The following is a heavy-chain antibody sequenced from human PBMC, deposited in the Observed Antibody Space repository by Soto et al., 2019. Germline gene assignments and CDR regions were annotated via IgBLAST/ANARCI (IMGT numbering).Heavy chain of an antibody. CDR1: GYPFTTYY. J-gene: IGHJ6*02. D-gene: IGHD1-7*01. CDR3: ARDANYALTFHYYGMDV. V-gene: IGHV1-46*01. CDR2: INPSADSSTIGGSA. Sequence: QVQLVQSGAEVKPPGASVKVACKASGYPFTTYYIHWVRQAPGHGPEWMGIINPSADSSTIGGSASYAQKFQGRVTLTRDTSASTVYMELSSLGSEDTAIYYCARDANYALTFHYYGMDVWGQGTTVTVSS.